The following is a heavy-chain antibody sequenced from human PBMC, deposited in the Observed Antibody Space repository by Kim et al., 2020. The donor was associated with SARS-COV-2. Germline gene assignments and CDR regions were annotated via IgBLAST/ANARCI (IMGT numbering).Heavy chain of an antibody. CDR1: GGTFSSYA. J-gene: IGHJ4*02. D-gene: IGHD6-19*01. V-gene: IGHV1-69*13. CDR3: AREHQDYLAVAGTYPLWY. Sequence: SVKVSCKASGGTFSSYAISWVRQAPGQGLEWMGGIIPIFGTANYAQKFQGRVTITADESTSTAYMELSSLRSEDTAVYYCAREHQDYLAVAGTYPLWYWGQGTLVTVSS. CDR2: IIPIFGTA.